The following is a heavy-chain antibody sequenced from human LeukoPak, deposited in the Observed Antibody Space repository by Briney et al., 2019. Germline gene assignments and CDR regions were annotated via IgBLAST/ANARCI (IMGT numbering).Heavy chain of an antibody. CDR1: GFTISSYA. V-gene: IGHV3-23*01. D-gene: IGHD6-13*01. CDR3: AKPLSAASGTDFDY. CDR2: ISGSGTAT. Sequence: AGGSLRLSCAASGFTISSYAMSWVRQAPGKGLQWVSAISGSGTATYYADSVKGRFTISRDNSKNTLYLQMNSLRAEDTAVYYCAKPLSAASGTDFDYWGQGTLVTVSS. J-gene: IGHJ4*02.